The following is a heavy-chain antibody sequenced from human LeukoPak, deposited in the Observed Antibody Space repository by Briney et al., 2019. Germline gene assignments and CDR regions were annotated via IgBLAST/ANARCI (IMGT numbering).Heavy chain of an antibody. V-gene: IGHV3-33*06. CDR2: IWNDGSSQ. D-gene: IGHD4-11*01. J-gene: IGHJ4*02. CDR3: AKDAERGFDYSNSLDK. CDR1: KFTFRHYG. Sequence: GRSLRLSCAASKFTFRHYGMHWVRQAPGKGLEWVAVIWNDGSSQYYADSVKGRFTISRDNSQNTLFLQMNNLRTEDTAVYYCAKDAERGFDYSNSLDKWGQGTLVTVSS.